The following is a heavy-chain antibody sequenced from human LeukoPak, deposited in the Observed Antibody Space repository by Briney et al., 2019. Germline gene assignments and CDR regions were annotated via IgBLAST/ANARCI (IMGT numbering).Heavy chain of an antibody. D-gene: IGHD6-13*01. CDR3: AKESAAAGYFDY. J-gene: IGHJ4*01. CDR1: GFTFSSYA. CDR2: ISGSGGST. V-gene: IGHV3-23*01. Sequence: GGSLRLSCAASGFTFSSYAMSWVRQAPGKGLEWVSAISGSGGSTYYADSVKGRFTISRDNSKNTLSLQMNGLRAEDTAVYYCAKESAAAGYFDYWGLGTLVTVSS.